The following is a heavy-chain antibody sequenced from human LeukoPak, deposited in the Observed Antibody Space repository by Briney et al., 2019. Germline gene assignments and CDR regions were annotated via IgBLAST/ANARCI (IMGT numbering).Heavy chain of an antibody. CDR2: ISYDESNK. V-gene: IGHV3-30-3*01. J-gene: IGHJ4*02. CDR1: GFTFTTYA. D-gene: IGHD3-22*01. Sequence: PGGSLRLSCAASGFTFTTYAMHWVRQAPGKGLEWVAFISYDESNKYYADSVKGRFTISRDNSKNTLYLQMNSLRDEDTAVYYCARVPRPYYYDSSGYYGYFDYWGQGTLVTVSS. CDR3: ARVPRPYYYDSSGYYGYFDY.